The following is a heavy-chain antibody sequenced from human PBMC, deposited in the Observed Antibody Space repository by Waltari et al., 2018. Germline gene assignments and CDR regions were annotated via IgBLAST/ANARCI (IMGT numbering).Heavy chain of an antibody. CDR1: GDSIRGNYW. D-gene: IGHD2-15*01. Sequence: QVQLQESGPGLVKPSGTLSVTCAVSGDSIRGNYWWSWVRQSPGKGLEWIGQIHGSGRSNYNPSLESRVTVSIDTSNNHFSLKVTSATAADTAVYFCARDRGRGLFLDSWGQGTLVTVSP. J-gene: IGHJ4*02. CDR2: IHGSGRS. V-gene: IGHV4-4*02. CDR3: ARDRGRGLFLDS.